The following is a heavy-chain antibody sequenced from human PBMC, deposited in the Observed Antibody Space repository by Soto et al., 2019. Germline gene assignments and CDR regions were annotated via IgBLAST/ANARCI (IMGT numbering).Heavy chain of an antibody. CDR2: MFPWTSDT. CDR1: GYTFNSFW. CDR3: VSTRDGTTFFPH. D-gene: IGHD1-7*01. V-gene: IGHV5-51*01. Sequence: PGESLKISCQGSGYTFNSFWIGWVRQMPGEGLEWMGLMFPWTSDTRYSPSFQGHVSISVDRSTDTGYLQWNSLKASDTAMYYCVSTRDGTTFFPHWGQGTPVTVSS. J-gene: IGHJ4*02.